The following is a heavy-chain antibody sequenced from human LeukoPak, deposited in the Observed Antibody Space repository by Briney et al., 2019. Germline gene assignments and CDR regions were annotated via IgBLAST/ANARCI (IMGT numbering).Heavy chain of an antibody. CDR2: INSEGGST. D-gene: IGHD3-22*01. CDR1: GFTFSGYW. V-gene: IGHV3-74*01. CDR3: AREVGDSYDSSGSFGY. Sequence: PGGSLRLSCAASGFTFSGYWMHWVRQAPGKGRVWVSRINSEGGSTSYADSVRGRFTISRDSAKNTLYLQMNSLRAEDTAVYYCAREVGDSYDSSGSFGYWGPGTLVTVSS. J-gene: IGHJ4*02.